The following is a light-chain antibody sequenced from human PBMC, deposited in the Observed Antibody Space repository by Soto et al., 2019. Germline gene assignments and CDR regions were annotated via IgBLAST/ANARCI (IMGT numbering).Light chain of an antibody. CDR2: KAS. J-gene: IGKJ1*01. Sequence: DIQMTQPPSTLSASVGETVTITCRASQSISTWLAWYQQKPGKAPKLLIYKASSLQSGVPSRFSGIGSGTEFTLTINDLQPDDFATYYCQQYNFDSRTFGQGTKVEIK. V-gene: IGKV1-5*03. CDR1: QSISTW. CDR3: QQYNFDSRT.